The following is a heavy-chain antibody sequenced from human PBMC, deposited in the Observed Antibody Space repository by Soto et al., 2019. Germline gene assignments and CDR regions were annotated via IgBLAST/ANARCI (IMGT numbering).Heavy chain of an antibody. J-gene: IGHJ4*02. V-gene: IGHV3-15*01. D-gene: IGHD3-16*02. Sequence: GWSLRLSCAASEFTFTYAWMSWVRQAPGKGLEWVGRIKSKTDGGTTDYAAPVKGRFTISRDESQNTLYLQMNSLKTEDTAVYYCTSLYYGHWGQGTLVTASS. CDR2: IKSKTDGGTT. CDR1: EFTFTYAW. CDR3: TSLYYGH.